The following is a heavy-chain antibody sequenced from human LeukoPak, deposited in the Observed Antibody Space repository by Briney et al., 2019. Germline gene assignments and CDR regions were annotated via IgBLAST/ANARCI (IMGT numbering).Heavy chain of an antibody. Sequence: ASVKVSCKASGGTFSSYAINWVRQAPGQGLGWMGAIIPIFGTANYAQKFRGRVTITTDESTSTAHMELTSLRSEDTAVYYCARDQGVVNGYYYYYMDVWGEGTTVTVSS. J-gene: IGHJ6*03. D-gene: IGHD4-23*01. CDR1: GGTFSSYA. V-gene: IGHV1-69*05. CDR2: IIPIFGTA. CDR3: ARDQGVVNGYYYYYMDV.